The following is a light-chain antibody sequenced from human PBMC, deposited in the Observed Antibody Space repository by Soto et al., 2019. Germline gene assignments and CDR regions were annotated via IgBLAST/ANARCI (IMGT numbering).Light chain of an antibody. V-gene: IGLV1-44*01. CDR3: AAWDDSLHGPL. Sequence: QSVLTQPPSASGTPGQRVTISCSGSTSNIGSNTVNWYQQLPGTAPKLLIYGDDQRPSGVPDRFSGSKSGTSASLAVSGLQSEDEADYYCAAWDDSLHGPLFGGGIKVTVL. J-gene: IGLJ2*01. CDR1: TSNIGSNT. CDR2: GDD.